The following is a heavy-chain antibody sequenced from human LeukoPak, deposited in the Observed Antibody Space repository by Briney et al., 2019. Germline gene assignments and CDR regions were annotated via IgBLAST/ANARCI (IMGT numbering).Heavy chain of an antibody. CDR2: IYYSGST. D-gene: IGHD6-19*01. V-gene: IGHV4-59*08. J-gene: IGHJ4*02. CDR3: ARHVSVADPFDY. Sequence: SETLSLTCTVSGGSISSYYWSWIRQPPGKGLEWLGYIYYSGSTNYNPSLKSRVTISVDTSKNQFSLKLSSVTAADTAVYYCARHVSVADPFDYWGQGTLVTVSS. CDR1: GGSISSYY.